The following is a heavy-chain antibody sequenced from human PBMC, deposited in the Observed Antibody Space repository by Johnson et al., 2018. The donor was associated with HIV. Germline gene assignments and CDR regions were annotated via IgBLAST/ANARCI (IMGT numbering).Heavy chain of an antibody. V-gene: IGHV3-30-3*01. D-gene: IGHD6-19*01. CDR2: TSYDGSNK. J-gene: IGHJ3*02. Sequence: QVQLVESGGGVVQPGRSLRLSCAASGFTFSSYDIHWVRQAPGKGLEWVAGTSYDGSNKYYADSVKGRFTISRDNSKNTLYLQMNSLRAEDTAVYYCARNIAGAGRGAFDIWGQGTMVTVSS. CDR3: ARNIAGAGRGAFDI. CDR1: GFTFSSYD.